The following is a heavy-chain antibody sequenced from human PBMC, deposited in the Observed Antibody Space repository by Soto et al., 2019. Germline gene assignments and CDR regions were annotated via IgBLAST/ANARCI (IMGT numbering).Heavy chain of an antibody. V-gene: IGHV1-69*13. CDR1: GGTFSSYA. Sequence: GASVKVSCKASGGTFSSYAISWVRQAPGQGLEWMGGIIPIFGTANYAQKFQGRVTITADESTSTAYMELSSLRSEDTAVYYCARAQVVVVVAATGGEFDYWGQGTLVTVSS. CDR3: ARAQVVVVVAATGGEFDY. J-gene: IGHJ4*02. CDR2: IIPIFGTA. D-gene: IGHD2-15*01.